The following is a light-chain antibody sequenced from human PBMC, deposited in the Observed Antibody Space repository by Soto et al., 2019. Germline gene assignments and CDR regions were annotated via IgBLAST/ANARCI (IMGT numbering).Light chain of an antibody. CDR1: QSIDSRW. CDR2: TTS. CDR3: RLVDGSVT. V-gene: IGKV3-20*01. J-gene: IGKJ4*01. Sequence: EIVLTQSPDTLSLSPGERATLSCRASQSIDSRWLAWNQQKPGQAPRLLIYTTSSRATGISDRFSGSGSGTDFTLTISRLEPEDFAVYYCRLVDGSVTFGGGTKVEMK.